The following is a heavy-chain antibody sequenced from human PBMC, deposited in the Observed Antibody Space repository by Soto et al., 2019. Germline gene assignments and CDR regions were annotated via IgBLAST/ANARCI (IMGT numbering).Heavy chain of an antibody. CDR1: GFTFSNSA. J-gene: IGHJ4*02. D-gene: IGHD1-26*01. CDR3: AKAVGPTAPSSRVFDC. V-gene: IGHV3-23*01. CDR2: ISGGRGDST. Sequence: EVQVLESGGGLVQPGGSLRLSCAASGFTFSNSAMSWVRQAPGKGLEWVSVISGGRGDSTEYADSVKGRFSISRDNSRNTLYLQMSSLRADDTAVYYCAKAVGPTAPSSRVFDCWGQSTLVTVSS.